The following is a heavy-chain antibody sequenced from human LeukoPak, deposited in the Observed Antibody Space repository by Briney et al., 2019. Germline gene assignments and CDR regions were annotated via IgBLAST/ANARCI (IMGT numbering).Heavy chain of an antibody. J-gene: IGHJ4*02. Sequence: SETLSLTCAVYGGSFSGYYWSWIRQPPGKGLEWIGEINHSGSTNYNPSLKSRVTISVDTSKNQFSLKLSSVTAADTAVYYCASRIAAAAPSDYWGQGALVTASS. CDR2: INHSGST. V-gene: IGHV4-34*01. CDR1: GGSFSGYY. CDR3: ASRIAAAAPSDY. D-gene: IGHD6-13*01.